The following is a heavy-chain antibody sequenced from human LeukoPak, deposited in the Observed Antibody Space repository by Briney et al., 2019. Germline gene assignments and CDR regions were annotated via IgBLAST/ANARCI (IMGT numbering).Heavy chain of an antibody. CDR2: ISWYSGSI. Sequence: GRPLRLSCAASGFTFDDYAMHWVRQAPEKGLELVSGISWYSGSIGYADSVKGRFTISRDNAKNSLYLQMNSLRAEDMALYYFAKGGYYYDSSGYSDYFDYWGQGTLVTVSS. D-gene: IGHD3-22*01. CDR1: GFTFDDYA. CDR3: AKGGYYYDSSGYSDYFDY. V-gene: IGHV3-9*03. J-gene: IGHJ4*02.